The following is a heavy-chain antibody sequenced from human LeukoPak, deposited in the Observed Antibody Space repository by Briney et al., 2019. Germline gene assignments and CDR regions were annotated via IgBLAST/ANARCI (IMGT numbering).Heavy chain of an antibody. Sequence: PSETLSLTCSVSGGSFSSCDYNWVRIPPRPGLGLEWNGTMFYNGATKSNPSLSSRVTMSIDTSKNQFSLKLRAVTAADTAGYYCAREARFALPVGGSGDYWGQGTLVTVSS. V-gene: IGHV4-39*07. CDR1: GGSFSSCDYN. CDR3: AREARFALPVGGSGDY. J-gene: IGHJ4*02. CDR2: MFYNGAT. D-gene: IGHD6-19*01.